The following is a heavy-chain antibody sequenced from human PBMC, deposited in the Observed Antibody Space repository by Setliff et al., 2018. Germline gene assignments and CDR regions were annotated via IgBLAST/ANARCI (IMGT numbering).Heavy chain of an antibody. J-gene: IGHJ4*02. CDR3: ARDNTILGTTTY. D-gene: IGHD1-7*01. Sequence: SETLSLTCAVSGGSISSGSYDWSWIRQPTGKGLECVGRLHTSVSTNSNPSLKGRVTISVYTSRNLFSLNLTSVTAADTALYFCARDNTILGTTTYWGQGALVTVSS. CDR2: LHTSVST. V-gene: IGHV4-61*02. CDR1: GGSISSGSYD.